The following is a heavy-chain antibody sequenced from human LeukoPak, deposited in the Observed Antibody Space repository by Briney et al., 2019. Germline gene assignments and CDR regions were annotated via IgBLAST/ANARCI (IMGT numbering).Heavy chain of an antibody. D-gene: IGHD3-16*02. V-gene: IGHV5-51*01. J-gene: IGHJ4*02. CDR1: GYSFTSYW. CDR3: ARQQENYDYVWGSYRYTSFDY. CDR2: IYPGDSDT. Sequence: GESLKISCKGSGYSFTSYWTGWVRQMPGKGLEWMGIIYPGDSDTRYSPSFQGQVTISADKSISTAYLQWSSLKASDTAMYYCARQQENYDYVWGSYRYTSFDYWGQGTLVTVSS.